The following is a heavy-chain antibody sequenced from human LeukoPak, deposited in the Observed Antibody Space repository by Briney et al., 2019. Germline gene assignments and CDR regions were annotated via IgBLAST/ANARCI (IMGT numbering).Heavy chain of an antibody. V-gene: IGHV3-7*01. CDR1: GIIFSNYW. J-gene: IGHJ4*02. CDR3: ARDRWLDF. CDR2: INLDGSDN. D-gene: IGHD5-24*01. Sequence: GGSLRLSCAASGIIFSNYWMSWVRQAPGKGLEWVANINLDGSDNNYVDSVKGRFTISRDNAKNSLYLQMNSLRVEDSAVYFCARDRWLDFWGQGTLVTVSS.